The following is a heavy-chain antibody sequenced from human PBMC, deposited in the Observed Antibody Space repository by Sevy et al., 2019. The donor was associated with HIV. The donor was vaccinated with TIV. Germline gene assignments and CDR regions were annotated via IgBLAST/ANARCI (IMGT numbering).Heavy chain of an antibody. CDR1: GYTFTGYY. V-gene: IGHV1-2*02. Sequence: ASVKVSCKASGYTFTGYYMHWVRQAPGQGLEWMGWINPNSGGTNYAQKFQGRVTMTRDTSISTAYMKLSRLRSDDTAVYYCARAMEDIVLMVYHNWFDPWGQGTLVTVSS. CDR3: ARAMEDIVLMVYHNWFDP. CDR2: INPNSGGT. D-gene: IGHD2-8*01. J-gene: IGHJ5*02.